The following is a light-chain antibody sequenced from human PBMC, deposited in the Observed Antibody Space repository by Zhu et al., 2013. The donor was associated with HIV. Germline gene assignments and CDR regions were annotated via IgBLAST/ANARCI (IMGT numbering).Light chain of an antibody. CDR3: QQYGSSPT. Sequence: IVLTQSPGTLSLSPGERASLSCRASQTISSNYLAWHQQKPGQAPRLLIYGASSRATGIPDRFSGSGSGTDFTLTISRLEPEDFAVYYCQQYGSSPTFGQGTKVEIK. CDR1: QTISSNY. CDR2: GAS. V-gene: IGKV3-20*01. J-gene: IGKJ1*01.